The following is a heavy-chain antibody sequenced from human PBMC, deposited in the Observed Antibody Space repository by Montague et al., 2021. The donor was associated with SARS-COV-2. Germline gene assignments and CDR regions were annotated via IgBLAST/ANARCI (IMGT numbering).Heavy chain of an antibody. CDR1: GGSISAYY. J-gene: IGHJ5*02. D-gene: IGHD6-13*01. V-gene: IGHV4-34*01. CDR3: ARSDYISSWFGAKKWFDP. Sequence: SETLSLTCAVSGGSISAYYWSWIRQPPGKGLEWIGDINHSGSANYNPSLKGSVTISVDTSKNQFSLKLSSVTAADTAVYYCARSDYISSWFGAKKWFDPWGQGTLVTVSS. CDR2: INHSGSA.